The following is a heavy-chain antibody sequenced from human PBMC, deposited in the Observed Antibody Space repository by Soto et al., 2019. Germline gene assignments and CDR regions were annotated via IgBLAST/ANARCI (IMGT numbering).Heavy chain of an antibody. V-gene: IGHV1-46*03. CDR2: INPSGGST. D-gene: IGHD6-19*01. Sequence: ASVKVSCKASGYTFTSYYMYWVRQAPGQGLEWMGIINPSGGSTSYAQKFQGRVTMTRDTSTSTVYMELSSLRSEDTAVYYCARIAVAGPPSRYNWFDPWGQGTLVTVSS. J-gene: IGHJ5*02. CDR1: GYTFTSYY. CDR3: ARIAVAGPPSRYNWFDP.